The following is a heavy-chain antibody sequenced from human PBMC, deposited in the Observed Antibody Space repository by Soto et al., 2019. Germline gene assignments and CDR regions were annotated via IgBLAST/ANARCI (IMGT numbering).Heavy chain of an antibody. CDR1: GGSISSYY. J-gene: IGHJ5*02. CDR3: ARGVPYYYDSSGYYGGFDP. Sequence: SETLSLTCTVSGGSISSYYWSWIRQPPGKGLEWIGYIYYSGSTNYNPSLKSRVTISVDTSKNQFSLKLSSVTAADTAVYYCARGVPYYYDSSGYYGGFDPWGQGTLVTVSS. V-gene: IGHV4-59*01. CDR2: IYYSGST. D-gene: IGHD3-22*01.